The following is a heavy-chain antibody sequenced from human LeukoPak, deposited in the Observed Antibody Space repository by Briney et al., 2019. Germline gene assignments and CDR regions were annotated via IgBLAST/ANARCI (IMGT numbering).Heavy chain of an antibody. CDR2: IYYSGRT. CDR1: GGSISSGDYY. CDR3: AVDAYGDYDYLDY. J-gene: IGHJ4*02. V-gene: IGHV4-30-4*01. Sequence: SQTLSLTCTVSGGSISSGDYYWSWIRQPPGKGLEWIGYIYYSGRTYYNPSLKSRVTISVDTSKNQFSLKLSSVTAADTAVYYCAVDAYGDYDYLDYWGQGTLVTVSS. D-gene: IGHD4-17*01.